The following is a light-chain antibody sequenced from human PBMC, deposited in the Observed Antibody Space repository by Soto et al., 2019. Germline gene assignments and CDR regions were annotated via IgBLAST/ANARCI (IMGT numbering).Light chain of an antibody. J-gene: IGKJ4*01. CDR3: QQVKSYPRT. CDR2: GAA. V-gene: IGKV3-15*01. CDR1: QSVFSS. Sequence: EIVMTQSPATLSVSPGERVTLSCRASQSVFSSLAWYQQKPGQAPRLLIYGAATRAIGIPARFSGSGSGTEFTLTISSLQSEDFATYYCQQVKSYPRTFGGGTKVEIK.